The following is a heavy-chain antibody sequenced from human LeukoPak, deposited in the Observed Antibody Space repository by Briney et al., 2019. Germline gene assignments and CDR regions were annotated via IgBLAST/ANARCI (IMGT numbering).Heavy chain of an antibody. V-gene: IGHV4-4*09. CDR3: ARLGAAHGLRNWFDP. D-gene: IGHD6-13*01. J-gene: IGHJ5*02. CDR2: IYPSGCT. Sequence: PSETLSLTCTVSGGSISSYYWSWIRQPPGTGLEWIGYIYPSGCTNYNPSLKSRDTISVDTSKNEYSLKLRSVTAADTAVYYCARLGAAHGLRNWFDPWGQGTLVTVSS. CDR1: GGSISSYY.